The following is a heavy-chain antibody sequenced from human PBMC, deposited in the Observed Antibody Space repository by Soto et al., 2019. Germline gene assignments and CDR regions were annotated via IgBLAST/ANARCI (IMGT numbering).Heavy chain of an antibody. V-gene: IGHV2-5*01. J-gene: IGHJ6*02. Sequence: QITLNEAGPTLVKPTQTLTLTCTFSGFSLSTTGEGVFWIRQPPGKAPEWLALVHWTDDKRHSPSPTPRLTYMKDTSGNQVVLSLTHAEPVETGTYCRSHRRRGNTSPANNGLDVWGEGTTGYVSS. CDR1: GFSLSTTGEG. CDR3: SHRRRGNTSPANNGLDV. D-gene: IGHD3-16*01. CDR2: VHWTDDK.